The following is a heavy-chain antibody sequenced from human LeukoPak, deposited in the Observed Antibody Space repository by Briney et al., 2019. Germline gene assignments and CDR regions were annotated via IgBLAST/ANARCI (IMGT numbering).Heavy chain of an antibody. CDR2: INSDGSST. V-gene: IGHV3-74*01. CDR3: ARHDYHSNSDAFDV. Sequence: GGSLRLSCAASGFTFSSYWMHWVRQAPGKGLVWVSLINSDGSSTSYADSVKGRFTISRDNAKNTLYLQMNSLRAEDTAVYYCARHDYHSNSDAFDVWGQGTMVTVSS. CDR1: GFTFSSYW. J-gene: IGHJ3*01. D-gene: IGHD4-23*01.